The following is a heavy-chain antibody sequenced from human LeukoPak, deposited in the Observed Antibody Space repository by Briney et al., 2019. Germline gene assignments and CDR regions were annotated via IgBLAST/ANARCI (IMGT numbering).Heavy chain of an antibody. CDR1: GGSISSYY. J-gene: IGHJ5*02. D-gene: IGHD1-26*01. CDR2: IYDIGST. Sequence: PSETLSLTSTVSGGSISSYYWSWIRQPPGKGLEWIGNIYDIGSTNYNPSLKSRVTILVDTSKSQFSLRLSSVTAANTAVYYCAREQWGLVDHWGQGTLVTVSS. V-gene: IGHV4-59*01. CDR3: AREQWGLVDH.